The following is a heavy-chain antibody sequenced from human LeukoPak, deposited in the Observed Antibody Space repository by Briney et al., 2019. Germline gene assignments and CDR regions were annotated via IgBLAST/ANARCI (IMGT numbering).Heavy chain of an antibody. Sequence: GASVKVSCKASGYTFTSYGISWVRQAPGQGLEWMGWISAYNGNTNYAQKLQGRVTMTTDTSTSTAYMELRSLRSDDTAVYYCARWSSSSDRGDWFDPWGQGTLVTASS. CDR3: ARWSSSSDRGDWFDP. V-gene: IGHV1-18*01. CDR2: ISAYNGNT. D-gene: IGHD6-6*01. J-gene: IGHJ5*02. CDR1: GYTFTSYG.